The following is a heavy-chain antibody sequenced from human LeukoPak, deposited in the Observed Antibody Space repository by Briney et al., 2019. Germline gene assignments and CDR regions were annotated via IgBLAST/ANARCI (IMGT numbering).Heavy chain of an antibody. Sequence: PGGSLRLSCAASGFTFSSYAMSWVRQAPGKGLEWVSAISGSGGRRYYADSVKGRFTISRDNSKTTLYLQMNSLRAEDTAVYYCAKDREPTVTVLAYWGQGTLVTVSS. CDR1: GFTFSSYA. CDR2: ISGSGGRR. V-gene: IGHV3-23*01. D-gene: IGHD4-17*01. J-gene: IGHJ4*02. CDR3: AKDREPTVTVLAY.